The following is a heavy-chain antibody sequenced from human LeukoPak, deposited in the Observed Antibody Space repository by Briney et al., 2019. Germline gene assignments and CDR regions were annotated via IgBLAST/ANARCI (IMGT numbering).Heavy chain of an antibody. J-gene: IGHJ4*02. V-gene: IGHV3-20*04. CDR2: INWNGGST. Sequence: GGSLRLSCAASGFTFDDYGMSWVRQAPGKGLEWVSGINWNGGSTGYADSVKGRFTISRDNAKNSLYLQMNSLRAEDTALYYCARGRFKPPPSGYFDYWGQGTLVTVSS. CDR1: GFTFDDYG. CDR3: ARGRFKPPPSGYFDY. D-gene: IGHD1-26*01.